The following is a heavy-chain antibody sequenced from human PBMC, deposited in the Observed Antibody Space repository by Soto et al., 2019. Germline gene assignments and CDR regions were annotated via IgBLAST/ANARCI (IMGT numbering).Heavy chain of an antibody. CDR2: ISSSSSTI. CDR1: GFTFSSYS. CDR3: AGFSDGDYVSAWFDP. Sequence: EVQLVESGGGLVQPGGSLRLSCAASGFTFSSYSMNWVRQAPGKGLEWVSYISSSSSTIYYADSVKGRFTISRDKAKNSLYLQMNSLRDEDTAVYYCAGFSDGDYVSAWFDPGGQGTLVTVSS. J-gene: IGHJ5*02. V-gene: IGHV3-48*02. D-gene: IGHD4-17*01.